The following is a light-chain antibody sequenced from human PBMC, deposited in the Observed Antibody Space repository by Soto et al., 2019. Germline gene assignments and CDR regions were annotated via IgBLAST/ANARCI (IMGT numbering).Light chain of an antibody. Sequence: DIQMTQSPSSLSASVVDRVTITCLASQSIANYLNWYQQKPGKAPKLLIYAASTLQSGVPSKFSGSGFGTDFTLTISSLQTEDFATYYCQQNYSPPPITFGQGTRLEI. J-gene: IGKJ5*01. CDR3: QQNYSPPPIT. CDR2: AAS. V-gene: IGKV1-39*01. CDR1: QSIANY.